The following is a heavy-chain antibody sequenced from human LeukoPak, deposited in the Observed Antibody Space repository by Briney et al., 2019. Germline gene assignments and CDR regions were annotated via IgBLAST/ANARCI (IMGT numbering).Heavy chain of an antibody. CDR3: ARTITVADYYYYYMDV. V-gene: IGHV3-48*03. CDR1: GFTFSSYE. J-gene: IGHJ6*03. CDR2: ISSSGSTI. D-gene: IGHD4-23*01. Sequence: PGGSLRLSCAASGFTFSSYEMNWVRQAPGKGLEWVSYISSSGSTIYYADSVKGRFTISRDNAKNSLYLQMNSLRAEDTAVYYCARTITVADYYYYYMDVWGKGTTVTVSS.